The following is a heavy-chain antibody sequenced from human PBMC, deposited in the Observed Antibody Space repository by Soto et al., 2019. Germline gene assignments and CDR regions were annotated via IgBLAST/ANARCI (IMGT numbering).Heavy chain of an antibody. J-gene: IGHJ4*02. CDR3: AKEIPKYYDSSGYRTGLDY. Sequence: GVSLRLSCAASGFTFSSYAMSWVRQAPGKGLEWVSAISGSGGSTYYADSVKGRFTISRDNSKNTLYLQMNSLRAEDKAVYYCAKEIPKYYDSSGYRTGLDYWGQGILVTVSA. D-gene: IGHD3-22*01. CDR1: GFTFSSYA. CDR2: ISGSGGST. V-gene: IGHV3-23*01.